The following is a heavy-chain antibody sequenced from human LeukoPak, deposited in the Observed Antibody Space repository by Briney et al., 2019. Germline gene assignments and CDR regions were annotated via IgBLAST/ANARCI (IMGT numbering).Heavy chain of an antibody. J-gene: IGHJ6*02. CDR2: IYYSGST. V-gene: IGHV4-59*08. CDR1: GGSISSYY. D-gene: IGHD4-23*01. CDR3: ARLWDYGGNRLRNYYYYYGMDV. Sequence: PSETLSLTCTVSGGSISSYYWSWIRQPPGKGLEWIGYIYYSGSTNYNPSLKSRVTISVDTSKNQFSLKLSSVTAADTAVYYCARLWDYGGNRLRNYYYYYGMDVWGQGTTVTVSS.